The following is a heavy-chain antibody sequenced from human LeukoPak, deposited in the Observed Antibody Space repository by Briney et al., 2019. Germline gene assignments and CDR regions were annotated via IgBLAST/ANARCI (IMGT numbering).Heavy chain of an antibody. D-gene: IGHD5-18*01. CDR2: ISSSGGST. J-gene: IGHJ4*02. CDR1: GFTFSSYA. CDR3: ATQDTAMVMYYFDY. Sequence: GGSLRLSCAASGFTFSSYAMNWVRQAPGKGLEWVSAISSSGGSTYYADSVKGRFTISRDSSKDTLYLQMNSLRAEDTAIYYCATQDTAMVMYYFDYWGQGTLVTVSS. V-gene: IGHV3-23*01.